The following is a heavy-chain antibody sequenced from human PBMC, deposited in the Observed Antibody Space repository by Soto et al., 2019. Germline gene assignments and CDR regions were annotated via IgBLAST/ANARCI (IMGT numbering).Heavy chain of an antibody. CDR1: GYSFTSYW. Sequence: PGESLKISCKASGYSFTSYWIGWVRQMPGKGLEWMGIIYPGDSDTRYSPSFQGQVTISADKSISTASLQWSSLKASDTAMYYRARIPSTGPYYFDYWGQGTLVTVSS. V-gene: IGHV5-51*01. J-gene: IGHJ4*02. CDR3: ARIPSTGPYYFDY. CDR2: IYPGDSDT. D-gene: IGHD1-1*01.